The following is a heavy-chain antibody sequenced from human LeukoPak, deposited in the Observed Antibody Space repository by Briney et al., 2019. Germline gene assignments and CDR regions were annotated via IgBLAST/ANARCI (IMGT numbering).Heavy chain of an antibody. Sequence: PGGSLRLSCAASGFTFSSYSMNWVRQAPGKGLEWVSSISSSSSYIYYADSVKGRFTISRDNSKNTLYLQMNSLRAEDTAVYYCANAHTYYYDSSEYWGQGTLVTVSP. D-gene: IGHD3-22*01. CDR1: GFTFSSYS. J-gene: IGHJ4*02. CDR2: ISSSSSYI. CDR3: ANAHTYYYDSSEY. V-gene: IGHV3-21*01.